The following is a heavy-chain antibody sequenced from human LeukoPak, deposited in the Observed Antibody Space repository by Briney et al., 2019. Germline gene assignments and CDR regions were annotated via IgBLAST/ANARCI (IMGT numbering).Heavy chain of an antibody. CDR3: ARGPSITMVRGGQWYYYMDV. CDR2: ISGSSSYI. D-gene: IGHD3-10*01. V-gene: IGHV3-21*04. CDR1: GFTFSSDS. Sequence: GGSLRLSCAASGFTFSSDSMNWVRQAPGKGLEWVSSISGSSSYIYYADSVKGRFTISRDNAKNSLYLQMNSLRAEDTAVYYCARGPSITMVRGGQWYYYMDVWGKGTTVTISS. J-gene: IGHJ6*03.